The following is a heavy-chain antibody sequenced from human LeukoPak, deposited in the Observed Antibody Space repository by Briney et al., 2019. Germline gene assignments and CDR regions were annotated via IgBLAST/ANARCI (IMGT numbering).Heavy chain of an antibody. V-gene: IGHV5-51*01. Sequence: GESLKTSCKGSGYSFTSYWIGWVRHMPGKGLEWRGIIYPGNSDTIYSPSFQRQVTISADKSISTAYLQWSSLKASDTAMYYCARREVVGGVYYFDYWGQGTLVTVSS. CDR2: IYPGNSDT. J-gene: IGHJ4*02. CDR3: ARREVVGGVYYFDY. D-gene: IGHD2-15*01. CDR1: GYSFTSYW.